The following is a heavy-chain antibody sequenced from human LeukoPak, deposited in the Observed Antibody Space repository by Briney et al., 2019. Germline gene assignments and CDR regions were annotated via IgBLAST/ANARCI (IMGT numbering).Heavy chain of an antibody. D-gene: IGHD5-18*01. Sequence: SGKVSCKASGGTFSSYTISWVRQAPGQGLEWMGRIIPILGIANYAQKFQGRVTITADKSTSTAYMELSSLRSEDTAVYYCARFPIQPWLRNAAFHIWDQGTMVTVSS. CDR3: ARFPIQPWLRNAAFHI. V-gene: IGHV1-69*02. CDR1: GGTFSSYT. J-gene: IGHJ3*02. CDR2: IIPILGIA.